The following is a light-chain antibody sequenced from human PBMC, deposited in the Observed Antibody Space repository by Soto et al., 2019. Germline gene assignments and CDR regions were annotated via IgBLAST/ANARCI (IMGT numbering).Light chain of an antibody. Sequence: ELVVTQSPVTLSVSPGERATLSCRASQSVTSTYLAWFQQKPGQAPRLLIYGASSRATGIPDRFTGSGSGTDFTLTINRLEPEDFAVYYCQYYGRSPRPFGQGTKVDIK. J-gene: IGKJ1*01. CDR1: QSVTSTY. CDR2: GAS. V-gene: IGKV3-20*01. CDR3: QYYGRSPRP.